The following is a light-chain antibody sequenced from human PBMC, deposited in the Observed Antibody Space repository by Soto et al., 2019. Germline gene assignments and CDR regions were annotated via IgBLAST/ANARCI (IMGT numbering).Light chain of an antibody. CDR2: GAA. Sequence: EIVLTQSPGTLSVSPGERATLSCRASQSVSSSYLAWYQQKPGQAPRLLMYGAASRATGIPDRFSGSGSGTDFTLTISRLEPEDFAVYDCQQYGSSYPFGQGTKLEIK. V-gene: IGKV3-20*01. J-gene: IGKJ2*01. CDR1: QSVSSSY. CDR3: QQYGSSYP.